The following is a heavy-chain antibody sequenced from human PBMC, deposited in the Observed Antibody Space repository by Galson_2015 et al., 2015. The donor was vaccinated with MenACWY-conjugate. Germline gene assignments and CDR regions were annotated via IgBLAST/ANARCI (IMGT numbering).Heavy chain of an antibody. V-gene: IGHV1-69*02. Sequence: SVKVSCKASEVTLNVYTISWVRQAPGEGLEWVGRIIPILGMTNYGQRFQGRVTMTADKSTSTAYMELSSLRSEDTAVYYCAKVMLVGGSDGFDIWGQGTMVTVSS. J-gene: IGHJ3*02. D-gene: IGHD2-8*02. CDR2: IIPILGMT. CDR3: AKVMLVGGSDGFDI. CDR1: EVTLNVYT.